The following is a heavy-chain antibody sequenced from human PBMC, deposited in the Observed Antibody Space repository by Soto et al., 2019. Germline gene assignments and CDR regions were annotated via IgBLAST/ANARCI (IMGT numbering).Heavy chain of an antibody. J-gene: IGHJ5*02. CDR2: IYYSGSA. Sequence: SETLSLTCTVSGGSISSVSYYWGWIRQPPGKGLEWIGSIYYSGSAYYSPSLKSRVTMSVDTSKNQLSLKLSSVTAADTAVYYCARLHCNSPNCVLLDPWGQRTLVTVSS. CDR1: GGSISSVSYY. D-gene: IGHD2-2*01. CDR3: ARLHCNSPNCVLLDP. V-gene: IGHV4-39*01.